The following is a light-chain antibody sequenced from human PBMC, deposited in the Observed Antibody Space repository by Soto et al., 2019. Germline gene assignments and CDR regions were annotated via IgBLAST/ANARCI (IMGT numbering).Light chain of an antibody. CDR2: EVT. V-gene: IGLV2-8*01. CDR3: ASYPGSNKV. CDR1: RDDIGAYNY. Sequence: QSVLTQPASVSGSPGQSITISCAGTRDDIGAYNYVSWYQQHPGKAPKLMIYEVTKRPSGVPDRFSGSKSGNTASLTVSGLLAEDEADYYCASYPGSNKVFGNGTKVTVL. J-gene: IGLJ1*01.